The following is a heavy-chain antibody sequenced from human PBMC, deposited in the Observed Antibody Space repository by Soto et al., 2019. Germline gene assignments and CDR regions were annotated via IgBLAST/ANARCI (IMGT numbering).Heavy chain of an antibody. Sequence: EVQLVESGGGLVQPGGSLRLSCAASGFSISDCSMNWVRRAPGKGLEWISYISTNNDAIYYADSVKGRFTIARDNAKNSLYLQMNSLRAEDTALYYCACVLGSRRSGSYPSYWGQGTLVTVSS. CDR2: ISTNNDAI. J-gene: IGHJ4*02. V-gene: IGHV3-48*01. D-gene: IGHD3-10*01. CDR3: ACVLGSRRSGSYPSY. CDR1: GFSISDCS.